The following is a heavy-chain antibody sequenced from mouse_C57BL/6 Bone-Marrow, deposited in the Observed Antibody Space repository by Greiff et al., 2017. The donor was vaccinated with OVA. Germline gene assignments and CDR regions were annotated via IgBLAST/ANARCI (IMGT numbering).Heavy chain of an antibody. D-gene: IGHD2-5*01. J-gene: IGHJ1*03. CDR3: ARSLYSNYVGWYFDV. Sequence: VQLQQPGAELVKPGASVKMSCKASGYTFTSYWITWVKQRPGQGLEWIGDIYPGSGSTNYNEKFKSKATLTVDTSSSTAYMQLSSLTSEDSAVYYCARSLYSNYVGWYFDVWGTGTTVTVSS. V-gene: IGHV1-55*01. CDR1: GYTFTSYW. CDR2: IYPGSGST.